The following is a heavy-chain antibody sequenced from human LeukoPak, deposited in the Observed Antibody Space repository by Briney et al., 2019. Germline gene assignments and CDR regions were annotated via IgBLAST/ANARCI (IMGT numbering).Heavy chain of an antibody. CDR3: VKIAPDLP. V-gene: IGHV3-23*01. CDR1: GFSLSSYN. Sequence: GGSLRLSCVASGFSLSSYNMNWVRQAPGKGLEWVSAISDNGGSVFYADSVKGRFTISRDNSKNSLYLQMNSLRADDTAVYYCVKIAPDLPWGQGTLVTVS. CDR2: ISDNGGSV. J-gene: IGHJ5*02. D-gene: IGHD2-21*01.